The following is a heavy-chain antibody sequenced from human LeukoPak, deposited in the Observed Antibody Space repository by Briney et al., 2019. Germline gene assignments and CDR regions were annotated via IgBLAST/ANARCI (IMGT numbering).Heavy chain of an antibody. CDR2: IYYSGST. CDR3: ARTNTSYCSGGSCPLSYFDY. J-gene: IGHJ4*02. D-gene: IGHD2-15*01. CDR1: GGSISSYY. Sequence: SETLSPTCTVSGGSISSYYWSWIRQPPGKGLEWIGYIYYSGSTNYNPSLKSRVTISVDTSKNQFSLKLSSATAADTAVYYCARTNTSYCSGGSCPLSYFDYWGQGTLVTVSS. V-gene: IGHV4-59*12.